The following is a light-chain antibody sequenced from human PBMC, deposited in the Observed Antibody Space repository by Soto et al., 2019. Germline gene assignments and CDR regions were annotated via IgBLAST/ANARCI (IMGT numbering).Light chain of an antibody. CDR3: QQYTDYPGT. V-gene: IGKV1-5*01. CDR1: QSVSTW. CDR2: DAS. Sequence: DIQMTQSPSTLSSSGGDRVTISCRASQSVSTWLAWYQQKPGKAPKVLIFDASTLESGVPSRFSGSGSGTEFTLSISSLQPDDFATYYCQQYTDYPGTFGQGTKVDI. J-gene: IGKJ1*01.